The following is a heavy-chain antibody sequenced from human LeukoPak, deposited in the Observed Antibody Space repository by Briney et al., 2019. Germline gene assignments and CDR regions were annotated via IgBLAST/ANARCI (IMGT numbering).Heavy chain of an antibody. CDR2: IKQDGSEE. CDR3: AREDVVFN. V-gene: IGHV3-7*01. J-gene: IGHJ4*02. D-gene: IGHD2-8*02. Sequence: GGSLRLSCAVSGFTFSTYWMSWVRQAPGKGLEWVANIKQDGSEEYYVDSVKGRFTISRDNAKNSLYLQMNSLRAEDTAVYYCAREDVVFNWGQGTLVTVSS. CDR1: GFTFSTYW.